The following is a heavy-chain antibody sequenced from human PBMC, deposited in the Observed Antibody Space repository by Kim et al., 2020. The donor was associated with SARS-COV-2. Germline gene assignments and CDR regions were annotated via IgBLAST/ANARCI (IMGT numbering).Heavy chain of an antibody. Sequence: GGSLRLSCAASGFSFSLHAMNWVRQAPGKGLEWVSAISGSGAITYYADSVKGRFSISRDNSKNTLYLQMISLRVEDTAVYYCAKDLHGGDCYHRGHWGQGTLVTVSS. CDR3: AKDLHGGDCYHRGH. CDR1: GFSFSLHA. CDR2: ISGSGAIT. J-gene: IGHJ4*02. V-gene: IGHV3-23*01. D-gene: IGHD2-21*02.